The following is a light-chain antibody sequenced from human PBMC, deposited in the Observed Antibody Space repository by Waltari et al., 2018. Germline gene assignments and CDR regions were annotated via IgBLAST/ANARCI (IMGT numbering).Light chain of an antibody. CDR1: QGISSY. CDR3: QQYYSYPLT. V-gene: IGKV1-8*01. Sequence: AIRMTQSSSSLSASTGDRVTITCRASQGISSYLVWYQQKPGKAPKLLIYAASTLQSGVPARFSGSGSGTDFTLTISCLQSEDFATYYCQQYYSYPLTFGGGTKVEIK. CDR2: AAS. J-gene: IGKJ4*01.